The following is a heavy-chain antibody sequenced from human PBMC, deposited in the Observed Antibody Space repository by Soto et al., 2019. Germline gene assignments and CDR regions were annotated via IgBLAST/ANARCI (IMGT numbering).Heavy chain of an antibody. J-gene: IGHJ3*02. Sequence: GGSLRLSCAASGFTFSSYWMSWVRQAPGKGLEWVANIKQDGSEKYYVDSVKGRFTISRDNAKNSLYLQMNSLRAEDTAVYYCARVAVSREVVPHAFDIWGHGTMVTVSS. CDR2: IKQDGSEK. D-gene: IGHD2-2*01. CDR1: GFTFSSYW. V-gene: IGHV3-7*03. CDR3: ARVAVSREVVPHAFDI.